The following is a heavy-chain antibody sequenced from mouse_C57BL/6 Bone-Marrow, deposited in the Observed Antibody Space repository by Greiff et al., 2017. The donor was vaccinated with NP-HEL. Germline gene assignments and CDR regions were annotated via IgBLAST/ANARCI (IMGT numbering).Heavy chain of an antibody. V-gene: IGHV1-18*01. J-gene: IGHJ2*01. Sequence: VQLQQSGPELVKPGASVKIPCKASGYTFTDYNMDWVKQSHGKSLEWIGDINPNNGGTIYNQKFKGKATLTVDKSSSTAYMELRSLTSEDPAVYYCARSGRTGWDDWGQGTTRTVSS. D-gene: IGHD4-1*01. CDR1: GYTFTDYN. CDR3: ARSGRTGWDD. CDR2: INPNNGGT.